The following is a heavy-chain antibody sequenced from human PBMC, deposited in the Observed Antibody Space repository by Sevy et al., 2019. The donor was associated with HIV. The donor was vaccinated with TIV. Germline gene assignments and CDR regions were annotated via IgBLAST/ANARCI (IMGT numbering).Heavy chain of an antibody. CDR1: GFTVSNSY. J-gene: IGHJ3*02. V-gene: IGHV3-53*01. CDR2: IYRGDST. D-gene: IGHD3-22*01. CDR3: ARLNVYYFDSSDHYTTRNAFDI. Sequence: GGYLRLSCAASGFTVSNSYMSWVRQAPGKGLQWVSIIYRGDSTNYADPVKGRFTISRDNSKNTLYLEMNNLRAEDTAVYYCARLNVYYFDSSDHYTTRNAFDIWGQGTLVTVSS.